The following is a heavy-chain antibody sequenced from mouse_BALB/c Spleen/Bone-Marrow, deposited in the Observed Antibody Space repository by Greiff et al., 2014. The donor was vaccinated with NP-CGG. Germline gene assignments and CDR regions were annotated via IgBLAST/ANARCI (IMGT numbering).Heavy chain of an antibody. V-gene: IGHV5-9-1*01. D-gene: IGHD4-1*01. Sequence: EVMLVESGGGLVKPGGSLKLSCAASGFTFSGYAKSWVRQTPEKRLEWVATISSGGSYTYYPDSVKGRFTISRDNAKNTLYLQMSSLRSEDTAMYYCASLTGRDYWGQGTTLTVSA. J-gene: IGHJ2*01. CDR1: GFTFSGYA. CDR3: ASLTGRDY. CDR2: ISSGGSYT.